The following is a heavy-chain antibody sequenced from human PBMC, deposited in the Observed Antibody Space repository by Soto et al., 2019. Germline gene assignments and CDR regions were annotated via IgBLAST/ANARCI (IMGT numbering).Heavy chain of an antibody. J-gene: IGHJ5*02. V-gene: IGHV3-30*18. D-gene: IGHD4-17*01. Sequence: QVQLVESGGGVVQPGRSLRLSCAASGFTFSSYGMHWVRQAPGKGLEWVAVISYDGSNKYYADSVKGRFTISRDNSKNTLYLQMNSLRAEDMAVYYCAKDSPYGPFDPWGQGTLVTVSS. CDR2: ISYDGSNK. CDR1: GFTFSSYG. CDR3: AKDSPYGPFDP.